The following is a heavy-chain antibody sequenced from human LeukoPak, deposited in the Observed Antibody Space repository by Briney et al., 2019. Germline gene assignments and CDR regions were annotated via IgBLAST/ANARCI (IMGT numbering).Heavy chain of an antibody. D-gene: IGHD3-3*01. J-gene: IGHJ4*02. CDR3: ARDSWSGYYFDY. CDR1: GGSISSGSYY. CDR2: IYTSGST. Sequence: PSETLSLTCTVSGGSISSGSYYWSWIRQPAGKGPEWIGRIYTSGSTNYNPSLKSRVTISVDTSKNQFSLKLSSVTAADTAVYYCARDSWSGYYFDYWGQGTLVTVSS. V-gene: IGHV4-61*02.